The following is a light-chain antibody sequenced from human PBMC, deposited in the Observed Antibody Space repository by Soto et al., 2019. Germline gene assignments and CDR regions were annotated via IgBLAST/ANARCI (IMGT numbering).Light chain of an antibody. J-gene: IGLJ3*02. V-gene: IGLV2-11*01. CDR3: CSFAGSSWV. CDR2: DVS. CDR1: SSDVGGYNY. Sequence: QSVLTQPRSVSGSPGQSVTISCTGTSSDVGGYNYVSWYQQHPGKAPKLMIYDVSKRPSGVPDRFSGSKSGNTASLTISGLHAEDEADYYCCSFAGSSWVFGGGTQLTVL.